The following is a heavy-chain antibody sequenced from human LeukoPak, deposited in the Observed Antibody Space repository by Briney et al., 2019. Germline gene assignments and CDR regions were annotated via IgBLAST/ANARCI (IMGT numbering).Heavy chain of an antibody. V-gene: IGHV1-2*02. CDR3: AREPLTIFGVVADDC. D-gene: IGHD3-3*01. CDR2: INPNSGGT. CDR1: GYRFTDYY. Sequence: ASVKVSCKASGYRFTDYYIHWVRQAPGQGLEWMGWINPNSGGTNYGEKFQGRVTMTRDTSISTAYMELSRLRSDDTAVYYCAREPLTIFGVVADDCWGQGTLVTVPS. J-gene: IGHJ4*02.